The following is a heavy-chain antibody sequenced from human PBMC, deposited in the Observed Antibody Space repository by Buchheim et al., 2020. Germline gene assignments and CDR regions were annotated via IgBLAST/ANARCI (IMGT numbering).Heavy chain of an antibody. D-gene: IGHD3-16*02. J-gene: IGHJ4*02. V-gene: IGHV4-34*01. CDR2: INHSGST. Sequence: QVQLHQWGAGLLKPSETLSLTCAVSGGSFSGYYWTWIRQPPGKGLEWIGEINHSGSTNYNPSLKSRVIISVDTSKNQFSLKLSSVTAADTAVYYCARGDYVWGSYLKFDYWGQGTL. CDR3: ARGDYVWGSYLKFDY. CDR1: GGSFSGYY.